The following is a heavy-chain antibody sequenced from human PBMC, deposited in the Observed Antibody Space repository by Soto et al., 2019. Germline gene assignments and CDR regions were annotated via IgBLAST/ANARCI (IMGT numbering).Heavy chain of an antibody. J-gene: IGHJ1*01. D-gene: IGHD6-25*01. CDR3: ARGLGSGLSNS. V-gene: IGHV1-3*01. CDR1: GYTFTSYA. CDR2: INAGNGNT. Sequence: QVQLVQSGAEVKKPGASVKVSCKASGYTFTSYAMHWVRQAPGQRLEWMGWINAGNGNTKYSQKFQGRVTITRDTSASPAYRGRGSLRSEDTGVYSCARGLGSGLSNSWAEDTLVPV.